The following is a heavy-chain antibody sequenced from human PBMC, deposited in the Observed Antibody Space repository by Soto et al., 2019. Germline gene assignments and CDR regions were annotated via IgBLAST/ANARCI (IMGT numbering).Heavy chain of an antibody. CDR1: GGTFSNYA. CDR3: ARKGYGVAFDA. V-gene: IGHV1-2*02. D-gene: IGHD5-18*01. Sequence: ASVKVSCKASGGTFSNYAISWVRQAPGQGLEWMGWINPATGATKYKQNFEGRLSLTRDTSKSTGFMDLSRLKSDDSATYYCARKGYGVAFDAWAQGTLVTVS. CDR2: INPATGAT. J-gene: IGHJ3*01.